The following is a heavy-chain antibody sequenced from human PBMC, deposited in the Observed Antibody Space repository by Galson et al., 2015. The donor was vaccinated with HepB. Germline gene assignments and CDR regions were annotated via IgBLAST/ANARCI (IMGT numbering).Heavy chain of an antibody. CDR2: ISYDGSNK. D-gene: IGHD3-22*01. Sequence: SLRLSCAASGFTFSSYGMHWVRQAPGKGLEWVAVISYDGSNKYYADSVKGRFTISRDNSKNTLYLQMNSLRAEDTAVYYCAKDWDMIVVVSFLVDYWGQGTLVTVSS. CDR1: GFTFSSYG. V-gene: IGHV3-30*18. J-gene: IGHJ4*02. CDR3: AKDWDMIVVVSFLVDY.